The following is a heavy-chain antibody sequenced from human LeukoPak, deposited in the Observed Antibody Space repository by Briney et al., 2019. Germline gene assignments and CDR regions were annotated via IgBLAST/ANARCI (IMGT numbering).Heavy chain of an antibody. CDR3: ARDVSPWGYFDY. Sequence: SETLSLTCTVSGGSISSYYWSWIRQPPGKGLEWIGYIYYSGSTNYNPSLKSRVSISVDTSKKQFSLKLSSVTAADTAMYYFARDVSPWGYFDYWGQGILVTVSS. CDR1: GGSISSYY. J-gene: IGHJ4*02. CDR2: IYYSGST. V-gene: IGHV4-59*01. D-gene: IGHD7-27*01.